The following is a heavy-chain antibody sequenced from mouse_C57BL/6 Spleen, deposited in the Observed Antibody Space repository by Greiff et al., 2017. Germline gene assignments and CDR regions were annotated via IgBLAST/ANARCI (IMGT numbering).Heavy chain of an antibody. D-gene: IGHD1-1*01. CDR3: ARRGYYGSSPWFAY. Sequence: QVQLQQPGAELVKPGASVKMSCKASGYTFTSYWITWVKQRPGQGLEWIGDIYPGSGSTNYNEKFKSKATLTVDTSSSTAYMQLSSLTSDDSAVYYYARRGYYGSSPWFAYWGQVTLVTVSA. CDR1: GYTFTSYW. CDR2: IYPGSGST. V-gene: IGHV1-55*01. J-gene: IGHJ3*01.